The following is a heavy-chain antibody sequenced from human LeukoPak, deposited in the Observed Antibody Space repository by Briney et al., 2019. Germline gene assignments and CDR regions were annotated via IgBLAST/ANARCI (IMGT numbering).Heavy chain of an antibody. CDR3: ARLRYFDWLLAYMAFDI. D-gene: IGHD3-9*01. V-gene: IGHV4-34*01. Sequence: SETLSLTCAVYGGSFSGYYWSWIRQPPGKGLEWIGEINHSGSTNYNPSLKSRLTISVDTSKNQFSLKLSSVTAADTAVYYCARLRYFDWLLAYMAFDIWGQGTMVTASS. J-gene: IGHJ3*02. CDR2: INHSGST. CDR1: GGSFSGYY.